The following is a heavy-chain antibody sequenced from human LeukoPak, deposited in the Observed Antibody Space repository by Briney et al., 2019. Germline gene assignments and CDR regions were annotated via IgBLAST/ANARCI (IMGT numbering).Heavy chain of an antibody. CDR1: GFTFSSYA. CDR2: ISGSGGST. CDR3: ARAPQWLAIPPYFDY. V-gene: IGHV3-23*01. J-gene: IGHJ4*02. D-gene: IGHD6-19*01. Sequence: PGGSLRLSCAASGFTFSSYAMSWVRQAPGKGLEWVSAISGSGGSTYYADSVKGRFTISRDNSKNTLYLQMNSLRAEDTAVYYCARAPQWLAIPPYFDYWGQGTLVTVSS.